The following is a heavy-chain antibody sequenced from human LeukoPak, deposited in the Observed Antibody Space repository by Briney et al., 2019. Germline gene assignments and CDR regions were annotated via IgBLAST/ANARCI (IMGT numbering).Heavy chain of an antibody. V-gene: IGHV4-38-2*02. CDR2: IYHSGST. D-gene: IGHD1-1*01. CDR1: GYSIGSGYY. J-gene: IGHJ4*02. CDR3: ARDQRNGDYVDY. Sequence: PSETLSLTCTVSGYSIGSGYYWGWIRQPPGKGLEWIGSIYHSGSTYYNPSLKSRVTISVDTSKNQFSLKLSSVTAADTAAYYCARDQRNGDYVDYWGQGTLVTVSS.